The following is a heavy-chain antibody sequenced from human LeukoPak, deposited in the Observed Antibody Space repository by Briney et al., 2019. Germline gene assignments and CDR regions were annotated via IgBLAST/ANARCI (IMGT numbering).Heavy chain of an antibody. Sequence: SETLSLTCTVSGYSISTGYYWDWIRQPPGKGLEWIGTFYHGGSTYYNPSLKSRVTISVDTSKNQFSLNLTSVTAADTAVYYCARLSPYYYGSGSYPSSNWFDPWGQGTLVTVSS. V-gene: IGHV4-38-2*02. D-gene: IGHD3-10*01. J-gene: IGHJ5*02. CDR2: FYHGGST. CDR1: GYSISTGYY. CDR3: ARLSPYYYGSGSYPSSNWFDP.